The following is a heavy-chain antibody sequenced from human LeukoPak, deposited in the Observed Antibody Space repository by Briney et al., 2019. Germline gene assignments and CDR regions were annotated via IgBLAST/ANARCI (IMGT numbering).Heavy chain of an antibody. CDR1: GFTFEDHV. Sequence: PGGSLRLYCAASGFTFEDHVMHWVRQAPGKGLEWVSSISWSGDRMGYADAVKGRFTISRDNAKNSLFLQMNSLRVEDTALYYCAKDLGGSATTVWGQGTLVTVSS. J-gene: IGHJ4*02. D-gene: IGHD2-2*01. V-gene: IGHV3-9*01. CDR2: ISWSGDRM. CDR3: AKDLGGSATTV.